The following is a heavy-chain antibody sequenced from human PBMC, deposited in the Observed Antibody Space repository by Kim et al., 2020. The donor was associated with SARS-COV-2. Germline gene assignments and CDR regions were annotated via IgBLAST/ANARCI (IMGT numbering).Heavy chain of an antibody. J-gene: IGHJ1*01. CDR2: IYYSGST. Sequence: SETLSLTCTVSGGSISSGGYYWSWIRQHPGKGLEWIGYIYYSGSTYYNPSLKSRVTISVDTSKNQFSLKLSSVTAADTAVYYCARAEDSSGSYFQHWGQGTLVPVSS. CDR3: ARAEDSSGSYFQH. D-gene: IGHD3-22*01. V-gene: IGHV4-31*03. CDR1: GGSISSGGYY.